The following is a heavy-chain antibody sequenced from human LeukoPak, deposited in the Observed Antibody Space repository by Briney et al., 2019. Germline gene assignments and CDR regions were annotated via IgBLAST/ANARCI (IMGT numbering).Heavy chain of an antibody. J-gene: IGHJ5*02. D-gene: IGHD4-23*01. Sequence: SETLSLTCTVSGGSISSYYWSWIRQPPGKGLEWIGYIYYSGSTNYNPSLKSRVTISVDTSKNQFSLKLSSVTAADTAVYYCARGPVVSRFDPWGQGTLVTVSS. V-gene: IGHV4-59*08. CDR2: IYYSGST. CDR3: ARGPVVSRFDP. CDR1: GGSISSYY.